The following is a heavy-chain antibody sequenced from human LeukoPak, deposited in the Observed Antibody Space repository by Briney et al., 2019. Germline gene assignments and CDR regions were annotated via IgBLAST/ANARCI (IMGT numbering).Heavy chain of an antibody. CDR3: TTGDYYDSSGYYRDY. CDR2: IKSKTDGGTT. D-gene: IGHD3-22*01. V-gene: IGHV3-15*01. J-gene: IGHJ4*02. CDR1: GFTFSNAW. Sequence: PGGSLRLSCAASGFTFSNAWMSWVRQAPGKGLEWVGRIKSKTDGGTTDYAAPVKGRFTISRDDSKNTLYLQMNSLKTEDTAVYYCTTGDYYDSSGYYRDYWGRGTLVTVSS.